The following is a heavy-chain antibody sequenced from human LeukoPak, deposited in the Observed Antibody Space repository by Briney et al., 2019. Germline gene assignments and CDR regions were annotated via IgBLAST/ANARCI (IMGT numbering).Heavy chain of an antibody. V-gene: IGHV3-30*04. D-gene: IGHD2-21*02. J-gene: IGHJ3*02. Sequence: GRSLRLSCAASGFTFSSYAMHWVRQAPGKGLEWVAVISYDGSNKYYADSVKGRFTISRDNSKNTLYLQMNSLRAEDTAVYYCARSGGDYDFDTWGQGTMVTVSS. CDR3: ARSGGDYDFDT. CDR2: ISYDGSNK. CDR1: GFTFSSYA.